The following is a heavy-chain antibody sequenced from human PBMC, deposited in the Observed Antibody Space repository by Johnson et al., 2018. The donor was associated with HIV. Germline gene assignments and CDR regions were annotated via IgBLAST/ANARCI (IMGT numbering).Heavy chain of an antibody. J-gene: IGHJ3*02. Sequence: QVQLVESGGGVVQPGRSLRLSCAASGFTFNSYAMHWVRQAPGKGLEWVAVISYDGSNKYYADSVKGRFTISRDNSKNTLYLQMNSLKTEDTAVYYCAREPHNFWSPDAFDIWGQGTMVTVSS. CDR2: ISYDGSNK. CDR1: GFTFNSYA. CDR3: AREPHNFWSPDAFDI. V-gene: IGHV3-30*04. D-gene: IGHD3-3*01.